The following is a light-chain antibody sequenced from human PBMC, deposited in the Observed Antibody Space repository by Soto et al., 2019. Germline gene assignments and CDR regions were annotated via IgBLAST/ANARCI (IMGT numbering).Light chain of an antibody. CDR3: QQRSNWPLIT. Sequence: EIVMTQSPFTLSVSPGEGATLSCRASQFVSSNLAWYQQKPGQAPRLLIYDASNRATGIPARFSGSGSGTDFTLTISSLEPEDFAVYYCQQRSNWPLITFGQGTRLEIK. CDR2: DAS. CDR1: QFVSSN. J-gene: IGKJ5*01. V-gene: IGKV3-11*01.